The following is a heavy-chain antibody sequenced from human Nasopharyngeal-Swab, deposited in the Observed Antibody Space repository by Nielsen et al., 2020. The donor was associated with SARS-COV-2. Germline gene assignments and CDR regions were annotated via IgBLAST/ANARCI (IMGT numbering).Heavy chain of an antibody. CDR1: GGTFSSYA. D-gene: IGHD2/OR15-2a*01. CDR2: IIPILGIA. J-gene: IGHJ6*02. Sequence: SVKVSCKASGGTFSSYAISWVRQAPGQGLEWMGRIIPILGIANYAQKFQGRVTITADKSTSTAYIELSSLRSEDTAVYYCAKYRVGSDPYYYGMDVWGQGTTVTVSS. V-gene: IGHV1-69*04. CDR3: AKYRVGSDPYYYGMDV.